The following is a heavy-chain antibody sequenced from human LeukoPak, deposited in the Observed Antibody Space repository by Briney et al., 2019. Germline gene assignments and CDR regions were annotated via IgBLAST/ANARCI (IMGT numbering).Heavy chain of an antibody. CDR2: IYYSGST. CDR3: ARDRVTWTTGDYYMDV. D-gene: IGHD2-21*02. CDR1: GGSISSGGYS. V-gene: IGHV4-31*11. J-gene: IGHJ6*03. Sequence: SETLSLTCAVSGGSISSGGYSWSWIRQHPGKGLEWIGYIYYSGSTYYNPSLKSRVTTSVDTSKNQFSLKLSSVTAADTAVYYCARDRVTWTTGDYYMDVWGKGTTVTVSS.